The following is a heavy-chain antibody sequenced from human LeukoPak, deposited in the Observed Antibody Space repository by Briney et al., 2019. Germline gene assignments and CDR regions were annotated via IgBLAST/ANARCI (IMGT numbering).Heavy chain of an antibody. Sequence: GGSLRLSCAASGFTFSSYAMSWVRQAPGKGLEWVSAISGSGGSTYYADSVKGRFTISRDNSKNTLYPQMNSLRAEDTAVYYCANTIQLWSPSDYWGQGTLVTVSS. CDR1: GFTFSSYA. CDR3: ANTIQLWSPSDY. V-gene: IGHV3-23*01. D-gene: IGHD5-18*01. CDR2: ISGSGGST. J-gene: IGHJ4*02.